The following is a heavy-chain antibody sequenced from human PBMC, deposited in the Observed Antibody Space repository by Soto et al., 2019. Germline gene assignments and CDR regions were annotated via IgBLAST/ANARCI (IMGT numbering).Heavy chain of an antibody. J-gene: IGHJ6*02. CDR1: GGTFSSYA. CDR2: IIPIFGTA. Sequence: SVKVSFKASGGTFSSYAISWVRQAPGQGLEWMGGIIPIFGTANYAQKFQGRVTITADESTSTAYMELSSLRSEDTAVYYCARPTGYSSGWPYYYGMDVWGQGTTVTVSS. V-gene: IGHV1-69*13. D-gene: IGHD6-19*01. CDR3: ARPTGYSSGWPYYYGMDV.